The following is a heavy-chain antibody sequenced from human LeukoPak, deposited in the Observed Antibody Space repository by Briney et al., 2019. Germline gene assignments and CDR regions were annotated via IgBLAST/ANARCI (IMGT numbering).Heavy chain of an antibody. CDR3: ARDGSSWYHRRSWFDP. D-gene: IGHD6-13*01. Sequence: SETLSLTCAVYGGSFSGYYWSWIRQPPGKGLEWIGEINHSGSTNYNPSLKSRVTISVDTSKNQFSLKLSSVTAADTAVYYCARDGSSWYHRRSWFDPWGQGTLVTVSS. CDR1: GGSFSGYY. J-gene: IGHJ5*02. CDR2: INHSGST. V-gene: IGHV4-34*01.